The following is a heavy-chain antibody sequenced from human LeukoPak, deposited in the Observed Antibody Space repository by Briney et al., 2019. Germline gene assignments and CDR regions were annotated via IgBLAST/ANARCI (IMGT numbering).Heavy chain of an antibody. Sequence: GGSLRLSCAASGFTITNAWMSWVRQAPGKGLEWVGRIKSKTDGGTIDYAAPVKGRFTISKDDSKNTLYLQMNSLKTEDTAVYYCTTVASPAYFDYWGQGTLATVSS. CDR2: IKSKTDGGTI. J-gene: IGHJ4*02. CDR1: GFTITNAW. CDR3: TTVASPAYFDY. V-gene: IGHV3-15*01.